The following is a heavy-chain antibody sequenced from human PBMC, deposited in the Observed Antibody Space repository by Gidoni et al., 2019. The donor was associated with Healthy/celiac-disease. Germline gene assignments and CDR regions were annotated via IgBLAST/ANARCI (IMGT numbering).Heavy chain of an antibody. Sequence: QSGAEVKKPGASVKVSCKASGYNFTSYAMHGVRQAHGQGLEWMGWINAGNGNTKYSQKFQGRVTITRDTSASTAYMELSSLRSADTAVYYCARDLSLLLDYYYYYGMDVWGQGTTVTVSS. CDR3: ARDLSLLLDYYYYYGMDV. J-gene: IGHJ6*02. V-gene: IGHV1-3*01. CDR1: GYNFTSYA. CDR2: INAGNGNT. D-gene: IGHD2-15*01.